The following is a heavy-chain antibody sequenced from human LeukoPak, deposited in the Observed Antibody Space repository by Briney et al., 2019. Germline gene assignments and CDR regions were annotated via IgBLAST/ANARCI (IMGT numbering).Heavy chain of an antibody. CDR2: ICSSGSYK. CDR1: GFTFSSYS. Sequence: PGGSLRLSCAASGFTFSSYSMNWVRQAPGKGLEWVSAICSSGSYKYYPDSVKGRFTISRDNAKNSLYLQMNRLRAEVTAVYYCARGGAGYNFWSGYYTIPPDAFDIWGQGTMVTVSS. V-gene: IGHV3-21*01. CDR3: ARGGAGYNFWSGYYTIPPDAFDI. J-gene: IGHJ3*02. D-gene: IGHD3-3*01.